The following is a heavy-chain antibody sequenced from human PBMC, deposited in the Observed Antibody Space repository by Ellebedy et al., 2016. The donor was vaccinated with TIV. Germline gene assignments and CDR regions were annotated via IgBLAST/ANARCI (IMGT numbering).Heavy chain of an antibody. V-gene: IGHV1-69*06. CDR2: VIPFFDAA. CDR1: GDTFGSYA. CDR3: ARDSYGDYYYGMDV. Sequence: SVKVSCXASGDTFGSYALSWVRQAPGQGLEWMGGVIPFFDAAVYAQKFQGRVTITADKSTSTAYMELSSLRSEDTAVYYCARDSYGDYYYGMDVWGQGTTVTVSS. J-gene: IGHJ6*02. D-gene: IGHD4-17*01.